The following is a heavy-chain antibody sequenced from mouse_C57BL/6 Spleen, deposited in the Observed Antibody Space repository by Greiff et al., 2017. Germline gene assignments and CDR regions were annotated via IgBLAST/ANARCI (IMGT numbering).Heavy chain of an antibody. J-gene: IGHJ2*01. CDR3: TTGVDLLQGLGY. V-gene: IGHV14-1*01. D-gene: IGHD1-1*02. Sequence: VQLKQSGAELVRPGASVKLSCTASGFNIKDYYMHWVKQRPEQGLGWIGRIYPEDGDTEYAPKFQGKATLTANTSSNTAYLQLSSLTSEDSAVYDCTTGVDLLQGLGYWGQGTTLTVSS. CDR2: IYPEDGDT. CDR1: GFNIKDYY.